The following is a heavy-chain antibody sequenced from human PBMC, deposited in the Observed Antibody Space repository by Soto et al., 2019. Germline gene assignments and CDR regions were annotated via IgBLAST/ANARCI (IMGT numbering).Heavy chain of an antibody. CDR3: ARNMDYYYGPGSGNGHGF. V-gene: IGHV1-2*02. CDR1: GYTFTAYY. Sequence: QVQLVQSGAELKEPGDSVRVSCEASGYTFTAYYIHWVRQAPGQGLEWMGWINPRVGDTSYAQDFQGRVSMTRDTSIRTVYMELSRLTSDDTAIYYCARNMDYYYGPGSGNGHGFWGQGTTVTVFS. D-gene: IGHD3-10*01. CDR2: INPRVGDT. J-gene: IGHJ6*02.